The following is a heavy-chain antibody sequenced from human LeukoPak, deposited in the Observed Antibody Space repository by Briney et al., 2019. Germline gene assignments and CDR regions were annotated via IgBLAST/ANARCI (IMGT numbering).Heavy chain of an antibody. CDR3: ANGAPNSFVFQH. J-gene: IGHJ1*01. CDR2: IWYDGSNN. Sequence: PGRSLRLSCAASGFTFSSYGMHWVRQAPGKGLEWVAVIWYDGSNNYFADSVKGRFTISRDNSKNTLYLQMNSLRAEDTAVYYCANGAPNSFVFQHWGQGTLVTVSS. D-gene: IGHD4-23*01. V-gene: IGHV3-33*06. CDR1: GFTFSSYG.